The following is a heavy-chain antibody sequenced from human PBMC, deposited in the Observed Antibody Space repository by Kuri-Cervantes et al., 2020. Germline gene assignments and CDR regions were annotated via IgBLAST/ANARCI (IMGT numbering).Heavy chain of an antibody. D-gene: IGHD1-1*01. Sequence: GSLRLSCTVSGDSVNSGSNYWSWIRQPAGKGLEWIGYIYYSGITDYNPSLQSRVTISIDTSKNQFFLKVKSVTAADTAVYYCARGHDPKRTFDPWGQGTLVTVSS. CDR3: ARGHDPKRTFDP. CDR1: GDSVNSGSNY. J-gene: IGHJ5*02. CDR2: IYYSGIT. V-gene: IGHV4-61*10.